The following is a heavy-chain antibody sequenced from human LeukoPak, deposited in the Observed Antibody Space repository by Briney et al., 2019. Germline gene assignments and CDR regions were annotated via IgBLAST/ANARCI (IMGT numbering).Heavy chain of an antibody. CDR1: GGSISSGDYS. Sequence: PSETLSLTCTVSGGSISSGDYSWGWLRQPPGKGLEWIVYIYYSGSTYYNPPLKSRVTLSVDTSKNQFSLRLSSVTAADTAVYYCARGLRYFDWSHWYFDLWGRGTLVTVSS. CDR2: IYYSGST. D-gene: IGHD3-9*01. J-gene: IGHJ2*01. V-gene: IGHV4-30-4*01. CDR3: ARGLRYFDWSHWYFDL.